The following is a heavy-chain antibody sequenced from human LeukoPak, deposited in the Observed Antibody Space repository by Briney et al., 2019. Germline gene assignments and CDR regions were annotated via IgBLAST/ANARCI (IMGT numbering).Heavy chain of an antibody. J-gene: IGHJ4*02. V-gene: IGHV1-46*01. CDR2: INPSGGST. D-gene: IGHD4-17*01. CDR1: GYTFSSYY. Sequence: GASVKVSCKASGYTFSSYYMHWVRQAPGQGLEWMGIINPSGGSTSYAQKFQGRVTMTEDTSTDTAYMELSSLRSEDTAVYYCATFSPSGVTTVYYFDYWGQGTLVTVSS. CDR3: ATFSPSGVTTVYYFDY.